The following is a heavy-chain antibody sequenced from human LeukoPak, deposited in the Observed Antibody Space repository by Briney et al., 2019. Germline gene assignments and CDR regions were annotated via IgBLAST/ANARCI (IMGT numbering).Heavy chain of an antibody. CDR3: ARVRRRLRGRIVGAPYYYYMDV. V-gene: IGHV4-4*07. CDR1: GGSISSYY. D-gene: IGHD1-26*01. J-gene: IGHJ6*03. CDR2: IYTSGST. Sequence: SETLSLTCTVSGGSISSYYWSWIRQPAGKGLEWIGRIYTSGSTNYNPSLKSRVTMSVDTSKNQFSLKLSSVTAADTAVYYCARVRRRLRGRIVGAPYYYYMDVWGKGTTVTVSS.